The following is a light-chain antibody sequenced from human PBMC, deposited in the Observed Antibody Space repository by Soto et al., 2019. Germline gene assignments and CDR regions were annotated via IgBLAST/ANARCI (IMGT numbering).Light chain of an antibody. CDR1: QVISSY. Sequence: DIQLTRSPSFLSASVGDRITITCRASQVISSYLAWYQQKPGKAPNLLIYAASTLQSGVPLRFSGSGSGTEFTLTISSLQPEDFATYYCQQLNNYPSITFGQGTRLEIK. J-gene: IGKJ5*01. CDR2: AAS. V-gene: IGKV1-9*01. CDR3: QQLNNYPSIT.